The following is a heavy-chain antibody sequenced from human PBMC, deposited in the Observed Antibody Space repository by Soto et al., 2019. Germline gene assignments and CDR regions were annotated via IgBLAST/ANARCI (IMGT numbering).Heavy chain of an antibody. J-gene: IGHJ4*02. V-gene: IGHV4-30-2*01. CDR1: GGSISSGGYS. Sequence: SETLSLTCAVSGGSISSGGYSWSWIRQPPGKGLEWIGYMYHSGSTYYNPSLKSRVTISIDRSKNQFSLKLSSVTAADTAVYYCARVPDYWSQGSLVTVPQ. CDR3: ARVPDY. CDR2: MYHSGST. D-gene: IGHD2-2*01.